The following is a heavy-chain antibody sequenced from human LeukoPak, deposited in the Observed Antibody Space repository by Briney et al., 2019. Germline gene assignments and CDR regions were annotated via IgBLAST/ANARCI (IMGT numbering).Heavy chain of an antibody. CDR1: GGSFSGYY. CDR3: ASQTVRIAAAVH. V-gene: IGHV4-34*01. Sequence: SETLSLTCAVYGGSFSGYYWSWIRQPPGKGLEWIGEINHSGSTNYNPSLKGRVTISVDTSKNQFSLKLSSVTAADTAVYYCASQTVRIAAAVHWGQGTLVTVSS. D-gene: IGHD6-13*01. CDR2: INHSGST. J-gene: IGHJ4*02.